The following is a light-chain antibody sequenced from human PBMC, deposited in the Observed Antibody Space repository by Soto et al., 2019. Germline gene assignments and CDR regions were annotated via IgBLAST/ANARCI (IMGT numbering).Light chain of an antibody. Sequence: QSVLTQPASVSGSPGQSITISCTGTSSDVGSYNLVSWYQQHPGKAPKLMIYEGSKRPSGVSNRFSGSKSGNTSSLTISGLQAEDEADYYCCSSAGSSTHYAFGPGTK. J-gene: IGLJ1*01. V-gene: IGLV2-23*01. CDR3: CSSAGSSTHYA. CDR1: SSDVGSYNL. CDR2: EGS.